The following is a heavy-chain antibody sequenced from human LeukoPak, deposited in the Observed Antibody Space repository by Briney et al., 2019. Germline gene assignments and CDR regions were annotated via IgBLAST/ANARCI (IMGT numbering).Heavy chain of an antibody. Sequence: SQTLSLTCTVSGGSISSYYWSWIRQPPGKGLEWIGYIYYSGSTNYNPSLKSRVTISVDTSKNQFSLKLSSVTAADTAVYYCARSDTAMVSPWGQGTLVTVSS. V-gene: IGHV4-59*08. CDR1: GGSISSYY. J-gene: IGHJ5*02. CDR3: ARSDTAMVSP. CDR2: IYYSGST. D-gene: IGHD5-18*01.